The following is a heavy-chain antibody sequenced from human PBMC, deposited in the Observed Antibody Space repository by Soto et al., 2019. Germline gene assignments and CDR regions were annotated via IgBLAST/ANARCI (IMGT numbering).Heavy chain of an antibody. CDR1: GGTFSIYT. CDR2: VIPFLDIT. CDR3: ARDRDNSNWPNFDS. V-gene: IGHV1-69*02. J-gene: IGHJ4*02. D-gene: IGHD6-13*01. Sequence: QVQLVQSGSEVKKPGSSVRVSCKASGGTFSIYTIGWVRQAPGQGLEWMGRVIPFLDITSYSQRFQGRVTITADKSTTTAYMELSSLRSEDTAVYYCARDRDNSNWPNFDSWGQGTLVTVSS.